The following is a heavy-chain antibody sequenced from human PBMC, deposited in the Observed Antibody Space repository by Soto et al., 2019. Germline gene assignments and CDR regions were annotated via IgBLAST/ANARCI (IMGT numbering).Heavy chain of an antibody. D-gene: IGHD3-22*01. CDR3: ARGYYDSSGYYGRVDNWFDP. J-gene: IGHJ5*02. V-gene: IGHV4-39*01. CDR2: IYYSGST. Sequence: PSETQSVTCTVSGGSISSSSYYWCWIRQPPGKGLEWIGSIYYSGSTYYNPSLKSRVTISVDTSKNQFSLKLSSVTAADTAVYYCARGYYDSSGYYGRVDNWFDPWGQGTLVTVSS. CDR1: GGSISSSSYY.